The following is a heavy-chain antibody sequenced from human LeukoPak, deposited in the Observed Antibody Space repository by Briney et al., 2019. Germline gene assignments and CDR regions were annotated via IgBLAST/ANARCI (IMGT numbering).Heavy chain of an antibody. D-gene: IGHD6-13*01. J-gene: IGHJ4*02. CDR3: AKGSIAAHDAKTTLDY. Sequence: QPGGSLRLSCAASGFILRSYAMSWVRQAPGKGLEWVSAISGSGGSTYYADSVRGRFTISRDNPKNTLYVQMNRLRVEDRAVFYCAKGSIAAHDAKTTLDYWGQGTLVTVSS. CDR1: GFILRSYA. V-gene: IGHV3-23*01. CDR2: ISGSGGST.